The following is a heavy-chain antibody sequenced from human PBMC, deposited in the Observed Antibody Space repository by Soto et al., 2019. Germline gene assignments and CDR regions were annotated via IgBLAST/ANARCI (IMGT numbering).Heavy chain of an antibody. CDR1: GGSISSGGYY. CDR2: IYYSGST. Sequence: QVQLQESGPGLVKPSQTLSLTCTVSGGSISSGGYYWSWIRQHPGKGLEWIGYIYYSGSTYYNPSLKSRVTISVDTSKNQFSLKLSSVTAADTAVYYCARARIKRVTATGWEFDYWGQGTLVTVSS. CDR3: ARARIKRVTATGWEFDY. J-gene: IGHJ4*02. D-gene: IGHD4-17*01. V-gene: IGHV4-31*03.